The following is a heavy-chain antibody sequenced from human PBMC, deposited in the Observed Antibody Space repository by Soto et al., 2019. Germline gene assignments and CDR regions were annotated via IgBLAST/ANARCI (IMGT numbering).Heavy chain of an antibody. J-gene: IGHJ5*02. Sequence: SVKVSCKASGGTFSSYAISWVRQAPGQGLEWMGGIIPIFGTANYAQKFQGRVTITADESTSTAYMELSSLRSEDTAVYYCARDSSKKDFWSALAGSGSWFDPWGQGTLVTVSS. CDR2: IIPIFGTA. CDR3: ARDSSKKDFWSALAGSGSWFDP. D-gene: IGHD3-10*01. V-gene: IGHV1-69*13. CDR1: GGTFSSYA.